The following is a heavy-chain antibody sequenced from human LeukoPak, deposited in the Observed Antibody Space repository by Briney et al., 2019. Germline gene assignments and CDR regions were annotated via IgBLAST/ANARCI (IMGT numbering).Heavy chain of an antibody. CDR1: GYTFTSYG. D-gene: IGHD4-17*01. CDR3: ALRDYGDYVRGAFDI. V-gene: IGHV1-18*01. CDR2: ISAYNGNT. J-gene: IGHJ3*02. Sequence: ASVKVSCKASGYTFTSYGISWVRQAPGQGLEWMGWISAYNGNTNYAQKLQGRVTMTTDTSTSTAYMELRSLRSDDTAVYYCALRDYGDYVRGAFDIWGQGTTVTVSS.